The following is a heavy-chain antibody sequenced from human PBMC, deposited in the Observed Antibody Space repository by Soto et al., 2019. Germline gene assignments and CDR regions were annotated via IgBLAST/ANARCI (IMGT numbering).Heavy chain of an antibody. CDR2: IYYSGTS. CDR1: GGSVTSGTYY. CDR3: ATVNAGAFHI. Sequence: QVQLQESGPGLVKPSETLSLTCTVSGGSVTSGTYYWSWIRQPPGKGLEYIGYIYYSGTSNYNPHRNSRVSISIDTPKNQFSLKLSSATAADTALYYCATVNAGAFHIWGQGPMVTVSS. J-gene: IGHJ3*02. V-gene: IGHV4-61*01.